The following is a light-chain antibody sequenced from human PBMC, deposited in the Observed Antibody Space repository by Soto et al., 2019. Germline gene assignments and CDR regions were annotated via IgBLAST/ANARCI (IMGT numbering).Light chain of an antibody. Sequence: DIVMTQSPATLSVSPGERATLSCRASQTISSNLAWYQQKPGQTPRLLIYGASTRAAGIPARFSGSGSGTDFTLTITSLQSEYFAVYYCQQYNTWPPFTFGPGTKVDI. V-gene: IGKV3-15*01. CDR2: GAS. CDR1: QTISSN. J-gene: IGKJ3*01. CDR3: QQYNTWPPFT.